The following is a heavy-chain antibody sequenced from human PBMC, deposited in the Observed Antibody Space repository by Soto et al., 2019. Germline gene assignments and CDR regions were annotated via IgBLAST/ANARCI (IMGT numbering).Heavy chain of an antibody. CDR2: IIPILGIA. V-gene: IGHV1-69*02. CDR1: GGTFSSYT. D-gene: IGHD2-21*01. Sequence: ASVKVSCKASGGTFSSYTISWVRQAPGQGLEWMGRIIPILGIANNAQKFQGRVTITADKSTSTAYMELSSLRSEDTAVYYCAIVYGGGDMGAFVIWGQGTMVTV. CDR3: AIVYGGGDMGAFVI. J-gene: IGHJ3*02.